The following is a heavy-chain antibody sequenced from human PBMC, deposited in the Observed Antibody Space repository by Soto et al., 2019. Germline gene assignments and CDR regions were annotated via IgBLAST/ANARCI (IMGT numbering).Heavy chain of an antibody. CDR2: IYYSGST. D-gene: IGHD1-7*01. J-gene: IGHJ6*02. CDR3: AREGLTGTIGLYYYYGMDV. CDR1: GGSISSYY. Sequence: QVQLQESGPGLVKPSETLSLTCTVSGGSISSYYWSWIRQPPGKGLEWIGYIYYSGSTNYNPSLNSRGTISVDTSKNQFSLKLSSVTAADTAVYYCAREGLTGTIGLYYYYGMDVWGQGTTVTVSS. V-gene: IGHV4-59*01.